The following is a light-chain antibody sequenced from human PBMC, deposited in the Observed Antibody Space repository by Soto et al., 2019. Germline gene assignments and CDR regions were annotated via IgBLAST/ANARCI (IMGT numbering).Light chain of an antibody. Sequence: DIRMTPSPATLSASVGDRVTNTCRASQSISSWLAWYQQKPGKAPKLLIYKASSLESGVPSRFSGSGSGTDFTLTISSLKPEDFATYYCQQSYRTPMTFGQGTRLEIK. CDR3: QQSYRTPMT. CDR2: KAS. V-gene: IGKV1-5*03. CDR1: QSISSW. J-gene: IGKJ5*01.